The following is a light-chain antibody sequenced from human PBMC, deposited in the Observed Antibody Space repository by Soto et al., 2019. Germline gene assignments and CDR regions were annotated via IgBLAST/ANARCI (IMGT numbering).Light chain of an antibody. CDR1: SSNIGSNT. CDR2: SNN. J-gene: IGLJ3*02. Sequence: QSVLTQPPSASGTPGQRVTISCSGSSSNIGSNTVNWYQQLPGTAPKHLIFSNNQRPSGVPDRFSGSKSGTSASLAISGLQPEDDADYYCAACDDSLSWVFGGGTKLTVL. CDR3: AACDDSLSWV. V-gene: IGLV1-44*01.